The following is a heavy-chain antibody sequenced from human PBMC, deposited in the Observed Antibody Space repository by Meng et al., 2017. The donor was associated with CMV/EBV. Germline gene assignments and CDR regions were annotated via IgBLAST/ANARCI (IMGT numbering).Heavy chain of an antibody. D-gene: IGHD3-22*01. CDR2: IYYSGST. Sequence: SETLSLTCTVSGGSISSYYWSWIRQPPGKGLEWIGYIYYSGSTNYNPSLKSQVTISLDTSENQFPLKLSSVSATDTAVYYCARVYYYDSSGYHYGAFDIWGQGTMVTVSS. J-gene: IGHJ3*02. CDR1: GGSISSYY. V-gene: IGHV4-59*01. CDR3: ARVYYYDSSGYHYGAFDI.